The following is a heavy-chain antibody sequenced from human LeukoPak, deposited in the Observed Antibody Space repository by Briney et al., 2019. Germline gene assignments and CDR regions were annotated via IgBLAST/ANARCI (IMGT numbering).Heavy chain of an antibody. V-gene: IGHV5-51*01. J-gene: IGHJ3*02. CDR3: ARGGAGYNYGYGAFDI. CDR1: GYSFTSYW. Sequence: GESLKISCKGSGYSFTSYWIGWVRQMPGKGLEWMGIIYPGDSDTRYSPSFQGQVTISADKSISTAYLQWSSLKASDTAIYYCARGGAGYNYGYGAFDIWGQGTMVTVSS. D-gene: IGHD5-18*01. CDR2: IYPGDSDT.